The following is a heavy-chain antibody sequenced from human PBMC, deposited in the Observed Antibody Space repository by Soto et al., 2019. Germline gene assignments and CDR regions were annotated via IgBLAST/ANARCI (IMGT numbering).Heavy chain of an antibody. CDR2: ISGSGGST. CDR1: GFTFSSYA. D-gene: IGHD1-26*01. V-gene: IGHV3-23*01. Sequence: PGGSLRLSCAASGFTFSSYAMSWVRQAPGKGLEWVSAISGSGGSTYYADSVKGRFTISRDNSKNTLYLQMNSLRAEDTAVYYCAKGMGGSPYYYYGMDVWGQGTTVTVSS. J-gene: IGHJ6*02. CDR3: AKGMGGSPYYYYGMDV.